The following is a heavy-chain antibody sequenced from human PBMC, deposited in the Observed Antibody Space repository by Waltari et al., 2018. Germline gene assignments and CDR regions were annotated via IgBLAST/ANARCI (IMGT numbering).Heavy chain of an antibody. CDR3: IRPFEMGID. J-gene: IGHJ4*02. CDR1: GLINSDYA. CDR2: IRSRFKGDAT. V-gene: IGHV3-73*01. D-gene: IGHD7-27*01. Sequence: EVQLVESGGALVQPGGSLKLSCSASGLINSDYAIHWVRQASGKGPEGVGRIRSRFKGDATAYGESVQGRFTISRDDSKNTVYLEMNSLKTDDTAVYYCIRPFEMGIDWGQGTLVTVSS.